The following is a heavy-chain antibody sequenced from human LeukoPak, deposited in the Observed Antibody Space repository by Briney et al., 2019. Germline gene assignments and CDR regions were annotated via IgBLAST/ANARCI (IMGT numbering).Heavy chain of an antibody. Sequence: SETLSLTCTVSGGSISSSSYYWGWIRQPPGKGLEWIGEINHSGSTNYNPSLKSRVTISVDTSKNQFSLKLSSVTAADTAIYYCASYYGSGSYFDWFDPWGQGTLVTVSS. V-gene: IGHV4-39*07. CDR2: INHSGST. J-gene: IGHJ5*02. D-gene: IGHD3-10*01. CDR1: GGSISSSSYY. CDR3: ASYYGSGSYFDWFDP.